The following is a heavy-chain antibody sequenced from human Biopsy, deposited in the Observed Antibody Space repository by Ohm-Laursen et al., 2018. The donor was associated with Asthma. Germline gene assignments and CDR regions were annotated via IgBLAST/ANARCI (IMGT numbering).Heavy chain of an antibody. CDR2: ISSTSTYI. V-gene: IGHV3-21*01. CDR3: SRDRGGSGYDFGRYDY. D-gene: IGHD5-12*01. CDR1: GFTFSTYS. J-gene: IGHJ4*02. Sequence: GSLRLSCTASGFTFSTYSMNWVRQAPGKGLEWVSSISSTSTYIYYADSVKGRFTISRDNAKNSLYLQMNSLRAEDTAVYYCSRDRGGSGYDFGRYDYWGQGTLVTVSS.